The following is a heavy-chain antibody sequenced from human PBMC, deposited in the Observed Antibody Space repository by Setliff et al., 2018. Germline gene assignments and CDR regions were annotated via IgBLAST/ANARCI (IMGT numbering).Heavy chain of an antibody. CDR1: GDSISNYY. Sequence: SETLSLTGTVSGDSISNYYWNWIRQPAGKGLEWIGRIYVTESTKYNPSLKSRVTLSIDTSKNQFSLKLSSVTAADAALYYCAASRAYTGAVEEWFLPKTFDFWGQGSPVTVSS. V-gene: IGHV4-4*07. CDR3: AASRAYTGAVEEWFLPKTFDF. J-gene: IGHJ4*02. D-gene: IGHD3-10*01. CDR2: IYVTEST.